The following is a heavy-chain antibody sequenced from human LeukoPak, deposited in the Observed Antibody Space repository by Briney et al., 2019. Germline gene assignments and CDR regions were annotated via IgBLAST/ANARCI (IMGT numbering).Heavy chain of an antibody. CDR1: GFTFTSYW. CDR2: IREDGSER. J-gene: IGHJ5*02. Sequence: GGSLRLSCAASGFTFTSYWMTWVRRAPGKGLEWVANIREDGSERYYVASVKGRFTISRDNSKNTLYLQMNSLRAEDTAVYYCVRGGAATFDPWGQGTLVTVS. V-gene: IGHV3-7*01. D-gene: IGHD4/OR15-4a*01. CDR3: VRGGAATFDP.